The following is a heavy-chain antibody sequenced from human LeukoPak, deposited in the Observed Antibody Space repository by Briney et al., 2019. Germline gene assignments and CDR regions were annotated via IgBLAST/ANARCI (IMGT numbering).Heavy chain of an antibody. V-gene: IGHV3-30*14. J-gene: IGHJ3*01. CDR1: GFTFSTYA. CDR2: ISYDGSDE. CDR3: ATVSRSSWRAFDF. D-gene: IGHD2-2*01. Sequence: GGSLRLSCAASGFTFSTYAMHWVRQAPGKGLEWVAAISYDGSDEYYADSVKGRFTISRDNSKNSLYLQMNSLRGEDTAVYYCATVSRSSWRAFDFWGQGTMVIVSS.